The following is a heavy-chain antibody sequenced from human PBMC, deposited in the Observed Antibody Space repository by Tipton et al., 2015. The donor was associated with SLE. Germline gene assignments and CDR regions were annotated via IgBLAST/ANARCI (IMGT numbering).Heavy chain of an antibody. D-gene: IGHD3-10*01. Sequence: LRLSCTVSDGSISSQYWSWIRQPPGKGLDWIGDIFYTGSTTYNPSLKSRVTISLDTSKNQFSLKLRSLTAADTAIYYCARSARGGFDLWGQGTMVTVSS. CDR1: DGSISSQY. J-gene: IGHJ3*01. V-gene: IGHV4-59*11. CDR2: IFYTGST. CDR3: ARSARGGFDL.